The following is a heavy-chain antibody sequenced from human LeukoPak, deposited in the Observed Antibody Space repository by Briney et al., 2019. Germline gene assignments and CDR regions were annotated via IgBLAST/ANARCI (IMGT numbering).Heavy chain of an antibody. CDR1: GYTFTSYG. J-gene: IGHJ5*02. V-gene: IGHV1-18*01. CDR2: ISAYNGNT. D-gene: IGHD3-3*01. CDR3: AREASAYGIFGGVRSHNWFDP. Sequence: ASVKVSCKASGYTFTSYGISWVRQAPGQGLEWMGWISAYNGNTNYAQKLQGRVTMTTDTSTSTAYMELRSLRSDDTAVYYCAREASAYGIFGGVRSHNWFDPWGQGTLVTVSS.